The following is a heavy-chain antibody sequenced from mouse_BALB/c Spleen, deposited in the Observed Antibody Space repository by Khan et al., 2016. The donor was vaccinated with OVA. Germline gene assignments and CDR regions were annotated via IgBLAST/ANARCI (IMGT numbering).Heavy chain of an antibody. CDR2: ISSGGDYT. CDR3: ASHLTGSFAY. J-gene: IGHJ3*01. D-gene: IGHD4-1*01. Sequence: EVELVESGGGLVEPGGSLKLSCAASGFTFSSYSMSWVRQTPDKRLEWVATISSGGDYTYYPDIVEGRFTISRDNAKNTLYLQMSSLKSEDTAMYYCASHLTGSFAYWGQGTLVAVAA. V-gene: IGHV5-6*01. CDR1: GFTFSSYS.